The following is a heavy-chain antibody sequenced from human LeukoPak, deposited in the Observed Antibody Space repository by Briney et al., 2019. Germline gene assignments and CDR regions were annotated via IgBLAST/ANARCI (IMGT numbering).Heavy chain of an antibody. J-gene: IGHJ4*02. CDR3: TRLDTAMDHDY. Sequence: PGGSLRLSCAASGFTFSGSAMHWVRQASGKGLEWVGRIRSKANSYATAYAASVKGRFTISRDDSKNTAYLQMNSLKTEDTAVYYCTRLDTAMDHDYWGQGTLVTVSS. D-gene: IGHD5-18*01. V-gene: IGHV3-73*01. CDR1: GFTFSGSA. CDR2: IRSKANSYAT.